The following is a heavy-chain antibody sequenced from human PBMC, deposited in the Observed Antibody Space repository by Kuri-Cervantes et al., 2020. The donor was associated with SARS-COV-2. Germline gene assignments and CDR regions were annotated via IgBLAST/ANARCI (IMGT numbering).Heavy chain of an antibody. CDR3: ARAYGFLRYIYYMDV. J-gene: IGHJ6*04. D-gene: IGHD3-9*01. V-gene: IGHV4-34*01. CDR1: GEPFSGYY. Sequence: GSLRLSCAFYGEPFSGYYWTWIRQSPGKGLEWIGEVNHRGDTNYNPSLMGRVIISVDTSNSQFSLRLTSVTAADTAVYHCARAYGFLRYIYYMDVWGKGTMVTVSS. CDR2: VNHRGDT.